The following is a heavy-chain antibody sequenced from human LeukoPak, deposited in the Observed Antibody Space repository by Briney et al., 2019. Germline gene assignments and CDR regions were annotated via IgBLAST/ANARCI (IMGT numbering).Heavy chain of an antibody. CDR2: LIASGITK. D-gene: IGHD6-19*01. Sequence: PGGSLTLSRSASGFTLSTQPMRWARHPPGEGLEWVATLIASGITKYYAASVKGRFTSSRDNSKITLNLQMNSMRAEDTAVYYCAKGISSSGWSYFDYWGRGTMASVT. J-gene: IGHJ4*01. CDR3: AKGISSSGWSYFDY. CDR1: GFTLSTQP. V-gene: IGHV3-23*01.